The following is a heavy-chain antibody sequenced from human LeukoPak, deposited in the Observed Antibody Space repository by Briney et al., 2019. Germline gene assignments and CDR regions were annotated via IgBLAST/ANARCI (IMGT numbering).Heavy chain of an antibody. Sequence: APVKVSCKASGYTFTGYYMHWVRQAPGQGLEWMGWINPNSGGTNYAQKFQGWVTMTRDTSISTAYMELSRLRSDDTAVYYCARELHCSSTSCDLPYMDVWGKGTTVTVSS. CDR2: INPNSGGT. CDR1: GYTFTGYY. CDR3: ARELHCSSTSCDLPYMDV. D-gene: IGHD2-2*01. V-gene: IGHV1-2*04. J-gene: IGHJ6*03.